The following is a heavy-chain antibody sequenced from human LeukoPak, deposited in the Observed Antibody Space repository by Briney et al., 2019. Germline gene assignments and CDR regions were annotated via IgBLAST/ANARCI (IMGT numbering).Heavy chain of an antibody. D-gene: IGHD5-18*01. CDR2: ISSSSSTI. CDR1: GFTFSSHS. Sequence: GGSLRLSCAASGFTFSSHSMNWVRQAPGKGLEWVSYISSSSSTIYYADSVKGRFTISRDNAKNSLYLQMNSLRAEDTAVYYCARDLDTAMVSSYGMDVWGQGTTVTVSS. J-gene: IGHJ6*02. CDR3: ARDLDTAMVSSYGMDV. V-gene: IGHV3-48*01.